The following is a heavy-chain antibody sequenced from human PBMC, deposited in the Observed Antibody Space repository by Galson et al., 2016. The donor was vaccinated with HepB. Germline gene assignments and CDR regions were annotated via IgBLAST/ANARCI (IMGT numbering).Heavy chain of an antibody. CDR1: KFTFSNYA. D-gene: IGHD2-15*01. V-gene: IGHV3-30-3*01. CDR2: ISYDGSNT. J-gene: IGHJ4*02. CDR3: ARDSGPAWSYLDY. Sequence: SLRLSCAASKFTFSNYAMHWVRQAPGKGLEWVALISYDGSNTYYPDSVKGRFTISRDNSKNTLFLQMARLRADDTAVYFCARDSGPAWSYLDYWGQGSLVTVSS.